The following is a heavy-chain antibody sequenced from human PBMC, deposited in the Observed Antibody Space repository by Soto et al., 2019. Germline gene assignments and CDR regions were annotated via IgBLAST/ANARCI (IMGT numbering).Heavy chain of an antibody. Sequence: PWGPLRLSCAASGFTFSSYSMNWVRQAPGKGLEWVSYISSSSSTIYYADSVKGRFTISRDNAKNSLYLQMNSLRAEDTDVYYCARAPPVGVDYWGQGTLVTVS. CDR2: ISSSSSTI. CDR3: ARAPPVGVDY. V-gene: IGHV3-48*01. J-gene: IGHJ4*02. CDR1: GFTFSSYS. D-gene: IGHD1-26*01.